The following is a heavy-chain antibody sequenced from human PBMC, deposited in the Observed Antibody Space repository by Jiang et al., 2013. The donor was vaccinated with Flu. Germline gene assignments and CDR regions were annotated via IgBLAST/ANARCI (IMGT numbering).Heavy chain of an antibody. V-gene: IGHV4-31*03. CDR3: ARYYDSSEGMDV. D-gene: IGHD3-22*01. CDR1: GGSISSGGYY. J-gene: IGHJ6*02. Sequence: SLTCTVSGGSISSGGYYWSWIRQHPGKGLEWIGYIYYSGSTYYNPSLKSRVTISVDTSKNQFSLKLSSVTAADTAVYYCARYYDSSEGMDVWGQGTTVTVSS. CDR2: IYYSGST.